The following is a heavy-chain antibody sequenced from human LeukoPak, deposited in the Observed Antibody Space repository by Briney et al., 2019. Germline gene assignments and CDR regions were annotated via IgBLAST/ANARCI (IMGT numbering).Heavy chain of an antibody. CDR2: IYYSGST. J-gene: IGHJ4*02. V-gene: IGHV4-31*03. CDR3: ARVFRDYYDSSGYSKFYFDY. CDR1: GGSISSGGYY. D-gene: IGHD3-22*01. Sequence: SETLSLTCTVSGGSISSGGYYWSWIRQHPGKGLEWIGYIYYSGSTYYNPSLKSRVTISVDTSKNQFSLKLSSVTAADTAVYYCARVFRDYYDSSGYSKFYFDYWGQGTLVTVSS.